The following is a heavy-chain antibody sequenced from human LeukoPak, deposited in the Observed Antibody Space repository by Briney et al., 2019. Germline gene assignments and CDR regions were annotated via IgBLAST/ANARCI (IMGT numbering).Heavy chain of an antibody. CDR3: ARHWGTTVVSPLTAWDY. J-gene: IGHJ4*02. D-gene: IGHD4-23*01. CDR2: ASYSGST. CDR1: GGSISSYY. V-gene: IGHV4-59*08. Sequence: SETLSLTCTVSGGSISSYYWSWIRQPPGKGLEWIGYASYSGSTNYNPSLKSRVTISVDTSKNQFSLKLSSVTAADTAVYYCARHWGTTVVSPLTAWDYWGQGTLVTVSS.